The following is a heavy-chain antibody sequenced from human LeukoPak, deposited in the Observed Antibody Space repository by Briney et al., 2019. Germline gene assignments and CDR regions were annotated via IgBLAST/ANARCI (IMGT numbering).Heavy chain of an antibody. Sequence: GGSLRLSCVASGFTFSSYAMSWVRQAPGKGLEWVSAISGSGGSTYYADSVKGRFTISRDNSKNTLYLQMNSLRAEDTAVYYCAKGSSYSGSYYVDYWGQGTLVTVSS. CDR1: GFTFSSYA. V-gene: IGHV3-23*01. D-gene: IGHD1-26*01. CDR3: AKGSSYSGSYYVDY. CDR2: ISGSGGST. J-gene: IGHJ4*02.